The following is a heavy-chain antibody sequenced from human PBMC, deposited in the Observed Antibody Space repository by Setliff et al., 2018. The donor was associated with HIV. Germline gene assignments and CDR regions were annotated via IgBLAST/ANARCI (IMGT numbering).Heavy chain of an antibody. J-gene: IGHJ4*02. D-gene: IGHD3-22*01. Sequence: GGSLRLSCAASGFTFNTYSIHWVRQAPGKGLEWVAVISDDGGQTYYAGSAKGRFTISRDNAKKLVYLQMNSLRAEDTAIYYCARDRASSGYYARFDHWGQGTLVTVSS. CDR3: ARDRASSGYYARFDH. V-gene: IGHV3-30*04. CDR2: ISDDGGQT. CDR1: GFTFNTYS.